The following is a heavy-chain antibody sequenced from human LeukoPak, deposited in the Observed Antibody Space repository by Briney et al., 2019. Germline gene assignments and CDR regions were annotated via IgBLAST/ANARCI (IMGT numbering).Heavy chain of an antibody. V-gene: IGHV1-18*01. CDR1: GYTFTSYG. CDR3: ARDFYGGTPFDP. J-gene: IGHJ5*02. Sequence: ASVKVSCKASGYTFTSYGISWVRQAPGQGLEWMGWISAYNGNTNYAQKLQGRVTTTTDTSTSTAYMELRSLRSDDTAVYYCARDFYGGTPFDPRGQGTLVTVSS. CDR2: ISAYNGNT. D-gene: IGHD4-17*01.